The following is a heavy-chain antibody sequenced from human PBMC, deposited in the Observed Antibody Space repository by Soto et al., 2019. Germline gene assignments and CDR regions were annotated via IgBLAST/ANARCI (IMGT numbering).Heavy chain of an antibody. CDR3: ARDGSGDGYYFDY. CDR1: GFTFSSYA. CDR2: ISYDGSNK. D-gene: IGHD2-15*01. V-gene: IGHV3-30-3*01. Sequence: QPGGSLRLSCAASGFTFSSYAMHWVRQAPGKGLEWVAVISYDGSNKNHADTVKGRFTISRDNSKNTLYLQMNSLRAEDTAVYYCARDGSGDGYYFDYWGQGTLVTVSS. J-gene: IGHJ4*02.